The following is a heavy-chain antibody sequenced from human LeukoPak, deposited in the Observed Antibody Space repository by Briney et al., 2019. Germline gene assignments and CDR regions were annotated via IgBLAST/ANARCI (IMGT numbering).Heavy chain of an antibody. CDR3: AVMSGYDTNYYYYYMDV. D-gene: IGHD5-12*01. V-gene: IGHV3-64*01. J-gene: IGHJ6*03. Sequence: GGSLRLSCAASGFTFSSYAMHWVRQAPGKGLEYVSAISSNGGSTYYANSVKGRFTISRDNSKNTLYLQMGSLRAEDMAVYYCAVMSGYDTNYYYYYMDVWGKGTTVTVSS. CDR1: GFTFSSYA. CDR2: ISSNGGST.